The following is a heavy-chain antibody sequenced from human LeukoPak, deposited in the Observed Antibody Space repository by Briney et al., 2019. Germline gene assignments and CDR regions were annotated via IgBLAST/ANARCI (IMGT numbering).Heavy chain of an antibody. CDR2: RSKAYGGTT. CDR3: TRVKTVTPPYYFDY. J-gene: IGHJ4*02. Sequence: RSKAYGGTTEYAASVKGRFTISRDDSKSIAYLQMNSLKTEDTAVYYCTRVKTVTPPYYFDYWGQGTLVTVSS. V-gene: IGHV3-49*02. D-gene: IGHD4-17*01.